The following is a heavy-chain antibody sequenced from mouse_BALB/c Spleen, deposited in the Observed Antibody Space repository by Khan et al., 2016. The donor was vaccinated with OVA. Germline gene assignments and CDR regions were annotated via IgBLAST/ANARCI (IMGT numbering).Heavy chain of an antibody. D-gene: IGHD1-1*01. Sequence: EVLLVEPGGDLVKPGGSLKLSCAASGFTFSTFGMSWVRQTPDMRLEWVATISTGCHYTFYPDSVKGRFTISRDNAKNTLYLKMSSLKSEDTAIYYGTRLAYYYNSEGFAYWGQGTLVTVSA. V-gene: IGHV5-6*01. CDR3: TRLAYYYNSEGFAY. CDR2: ISTGCHYT. J-gene: IGHJ3*01. CDR1: GFTFSTFG.